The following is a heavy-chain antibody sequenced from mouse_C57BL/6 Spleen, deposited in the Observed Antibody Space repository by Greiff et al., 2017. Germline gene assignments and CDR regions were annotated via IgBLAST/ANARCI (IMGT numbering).Heavy chain of an antibody. CDR2: IDPSDSYT. J-gene: IGHJ3*01. CDR1: GYTFTSYW. Sequence: QVQLQQPGAELVKPGASVKLSCKASGYTFTSYWMQWVKQRPGQGLEWIGEIDPSDSYTNYNQKFKGKATLTVDTSSSTAYMQLSSLTSEDSAVYYCAGGAIYGNYLAYWGQGTLVTVSA. V-gene: IGHV1-50*01. D-gene: IGHD2-1*01. CDR3: AGGAIYGNYLAY.